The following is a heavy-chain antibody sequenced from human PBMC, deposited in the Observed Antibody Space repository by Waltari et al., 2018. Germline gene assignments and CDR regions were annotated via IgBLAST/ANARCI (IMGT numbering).Heavy chain of an antibody. J-gene: IGHJ3*02. CDR1: GGSLRSYA. D-gene: IGHD6-13*01. V-gene: IGHV1-69*05. Sequence: QVQLVQSGAEVKKPGSSVQVSCKASGGSLRSYAISWERPAPGQGIEWMGGIIPIFGTANYAQKFQGRVTITTDESTSTAYMELSSLRSEDTAVYYCARGIAAAEAPGGLNAFDIWGQGTMVTVSS. CDR3: ARGIAAAEAPGGLNAFDI. CDR2: IIPIFGTA.